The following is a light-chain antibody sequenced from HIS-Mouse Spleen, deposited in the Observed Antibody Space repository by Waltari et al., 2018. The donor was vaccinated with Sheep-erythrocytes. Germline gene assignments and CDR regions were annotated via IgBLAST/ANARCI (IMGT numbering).Light chain of an antibody. CDR2: GAS. Sequence: EIVLTQSPGTLSLSPGQRATLSCTASPSVSSSYLAWYQQKPGQAPRLLIYGASSRATGIPDRFSGSWSGTDFTLTISRLEPEDFAVYYCQQYGSSPLFTFGPGTKVDIK. CDR3: QQYGSSPLFT. V-gene: IGKV3-20*01. CDR1: PSVSSSY. J-gene: IGKJ3*01.